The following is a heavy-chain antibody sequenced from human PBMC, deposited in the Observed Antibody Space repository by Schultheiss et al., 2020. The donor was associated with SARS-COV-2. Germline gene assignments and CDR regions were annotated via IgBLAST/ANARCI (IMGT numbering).Heavy chain of an antibody. CDR3: ARAGDTVTTEFFGYFDL. CDR1: GFTFSSYW. Sequence: GESLKISCAASGFTFSSYWMHWVRQAPGKGLVWVSRINSDGSSTSYADSVKGRFTISRDNSKNTLYLQMNSLRAEDTAVYYCARAGDTVTTEFFGYFDLWGRGTLVTVSS. D-gene: IGHD4-17*01. V-gene: IGHV3-74*01. CDR2: INSDGSST. J-gene: IGHJ2*01.